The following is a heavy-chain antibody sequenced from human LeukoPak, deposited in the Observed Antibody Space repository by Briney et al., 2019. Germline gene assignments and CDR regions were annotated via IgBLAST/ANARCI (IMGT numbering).Heavy chain of an antibody. CDR1: GFTFGSYA. D-gene: IGHD3-16*01. J-gene: IGHJ4*02. CDR2: ISGSGDST. CDR3: AKDAGFRFGNPIDY. Sequence: PGGSLRLSCAASGFTFGSYAMSWVRQAPGKGLEWVSGISGSGDSTYYADSVKGRLTITRDNSKNTLYVQMNGLRAEDTAVYYCAKDAGFRFGNPIDYWGQGTLVTVSS. V-gene: IGHV3-23*01.